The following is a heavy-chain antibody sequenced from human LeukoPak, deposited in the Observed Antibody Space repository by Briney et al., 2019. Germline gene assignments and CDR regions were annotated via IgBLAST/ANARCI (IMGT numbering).Heavy chain of an antibody. V-gene: IGHV4-39*01. Sequence: PSETLSLTCTVSGGSISSYYWGWIRQPPGKGLEGIGSIYYSGSTYYNPSLTSRVTISVDTSKNQFSLKLSSVTAADTAVYYCARHVARYFDWLCAIDPWGQGTLVTVSS. D-gene: IGHD3-9*01. CDR3: ARHVARYFDWLCAIDP. CDR1: GGSISSYY. CDR2: IYYSGST. J-gene: IGHJ5*02.